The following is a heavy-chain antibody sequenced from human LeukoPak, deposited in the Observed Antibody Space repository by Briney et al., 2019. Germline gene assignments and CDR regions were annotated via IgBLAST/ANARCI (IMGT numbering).Heavy chain of an antibody. CDR3: AKPRYQLPIFDY. CDR1: GFTFSSYG. CDR2: IRYDGSNK. Sequence: PGGSLRLSCAASGFTFSSYGMHWVRQAPGKGLEWVAFIRYDGSNKYYADSVKGRFTISRDNSKNTLYLQMNSPRAEDTAVYYCAKPRYQLPIFDYWGQGTLVTVSS. V-gene: IGHV3-30*02. J-gene: IGHJ4*02. D-gene: IGHD2-2*01.